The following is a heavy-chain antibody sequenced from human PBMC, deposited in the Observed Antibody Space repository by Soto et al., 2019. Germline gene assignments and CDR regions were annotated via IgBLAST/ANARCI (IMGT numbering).Heavy chain of an antibody. D-gene: IGHD3-3*01. CDR2: IYYSGST. V-gene: IGHV4-39*01. CDR3: AGTYYDFWSGYYTRWFDP. CDR1: GGSISSSSYY. J-gene: IGHJ5*02. Sequence: SETLSLTCTVSGGSISSSSYYWGWIRQPPGKGLEWIGSIYYSGSTYYNPSLKSRVTISVDTSKNQFSLKLSSVTAADTAVYYCAGTYYDFWSGYYTRWFDPWGQGTLVTVS.